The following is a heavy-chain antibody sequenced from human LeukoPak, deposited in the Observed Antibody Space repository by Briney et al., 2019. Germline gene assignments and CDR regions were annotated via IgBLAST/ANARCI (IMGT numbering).Heavy chain of an antibody. CDR1: GGSISSYY. D-gene: IGHD3-10*01. V-gene: IGHV4-59*12. CDR3: ARGQRTYYYGSGSYAGYYFDY. J-gene: IGHJ4*02. Sequence: PSETLSLTCTVSGGSISSYYWSWIRQPPGKGLEWIGYIYYSGSTNYNPSLKSRVTISVDRSENQFSLKLSSVTAADTAVYYCARGQRTYYYGSGSYAGYYFDYWGQGTLVTVSS. CDR2: IYYSGST.